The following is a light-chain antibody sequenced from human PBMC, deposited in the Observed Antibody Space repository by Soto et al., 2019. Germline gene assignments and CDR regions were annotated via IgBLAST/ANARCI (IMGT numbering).Light chain of an antibody. Sequence: DIQMTQSPSTLSASVGDRVTITCRASQSISSWLAWYQQKPGKAPKLLIFQASSLKSGVPSRFSGSGSATEDTHPISSRQPDEFVTYYCEDYSSSSRLTFGGGTKVEIK. J-gene: IGKJ4*01. CDR2: QAS. CDR1: QSISSW. V-gene: IGKV1-5*03. CDR3: EDYSSSSRLT.